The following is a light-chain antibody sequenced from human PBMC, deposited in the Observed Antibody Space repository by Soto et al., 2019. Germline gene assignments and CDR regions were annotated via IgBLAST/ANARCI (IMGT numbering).Light chain of an antibody. CDR1: QIISSNF. CDR3: QQYDSSWT. V-gene: IGKV3-20*01. Sequence: EIVLTQSPGTLPLSPGERATLSCRASQIISSNFLAWYHQKPGQAPTLLIYDTSRRAEGIPDRFSATGSGTDSTLTISRLEPEDFAVYYCQQYDSSWTFGPGTKVE. J-gene: IGKJ1*01. CDR2: DTS.